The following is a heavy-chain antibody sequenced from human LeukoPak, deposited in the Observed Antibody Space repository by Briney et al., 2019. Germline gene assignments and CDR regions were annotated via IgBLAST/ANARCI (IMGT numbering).Heavy chain of an antibody. CDR1: GFTFSSYG. V-gene: IGHV3-30*02. CDR2: IRNDGSVV. D-gene: IGHD2-8*01. J-gene: IGHJ4*02. Sequence: GGSLRLSCAASGFTFSSYGMHWIRQAPGKGLEWVAFIRNDGSVVYNADSVKGRFTISRDNSKNTLYLQMNSLRSEDTAVYYCARGTRMSDYWGQGTLVTVSS. CDR3: ARGTRMSDY.